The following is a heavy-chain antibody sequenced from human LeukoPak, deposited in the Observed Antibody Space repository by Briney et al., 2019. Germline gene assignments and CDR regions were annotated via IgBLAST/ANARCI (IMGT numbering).Heavy chain of an antibody. CDR1: GFTFSSYG. CDR2: IRYDGSNK. Sequence: GGSLRLSCAASGFTFSSYGMHWVRQAPGKGLEWVAFIRYDGSNKYYADSVKGRFTISRDNSKNTLYLQMNSLRAEDTAVYYCAKDRGVTSPLDYWGQETLVTVSS. CDR3: AKDRGVTSPLDY. D-gene: IGHD3-10*01. J-gene: IGHJ4*02. V-gene: IGHV3-30*02.